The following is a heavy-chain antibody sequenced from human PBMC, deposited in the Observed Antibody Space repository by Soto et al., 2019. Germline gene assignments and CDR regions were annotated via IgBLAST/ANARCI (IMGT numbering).Heavy chain of an antibody. CDR3: ARDRGVVLGMDV. CDR1: GYTFFTYD. J-gene: IGHJ6*02. CDR2: ISTYSGDT. Sequence: ASVKVSCKASGYTFFTYDISWVRQAPGQGLEWMGWISTYSGDTKYAQKLQGRVTMTTDTSTSTAYMELRSLRSDDTAVYYCARDRGVVLGMDVWGQGTTVTVSS. V-gene: IGHV1-18*01. D-gene: IGHD3-10*01.